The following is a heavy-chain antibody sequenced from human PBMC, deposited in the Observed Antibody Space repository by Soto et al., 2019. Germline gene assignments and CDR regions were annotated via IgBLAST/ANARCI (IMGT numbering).Heavy chain of an antibody. CDR3: AKASTITIFGVVIMNYFDY. CDR1: GFTFSSYA. CDR2: ISGSGGST. D-gene: IGHD3-3*01. Sequence: GGSLRLSCAASGFTFSSYAMSWVRQAPGKGLEWVSAISGSGGSTYYADSVKGRFTISRDNSKNTLYLQMNSLRAEDTAVYYCAKASTITIFGVVIMNYFDYWGQGTLVTVSS. V-gene: IGHV3-23*01. J-gene: IGHJ4*02.